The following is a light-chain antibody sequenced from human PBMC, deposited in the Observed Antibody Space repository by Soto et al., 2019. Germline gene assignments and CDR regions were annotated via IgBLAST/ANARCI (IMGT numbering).Light chain of an antibody. J-gene: IGKJ1*01. CDR3: QQYNNWPRT. CDR1: QSVSSD. V-gene: IGKV3-15*01. Sequence: EIVMTQSPATLSVSPGERATLSCRASQSVSSDLAWYHQKPGQAPRLLIYGASTRATGIPARFSGSGSGTEFTLTTNSLQSEDFAVYYCQQYNNWPRTFGQRTKVDIK. CDR2: GAS.